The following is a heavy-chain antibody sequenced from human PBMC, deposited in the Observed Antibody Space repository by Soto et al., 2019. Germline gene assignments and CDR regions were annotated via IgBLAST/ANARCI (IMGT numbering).Heavy chain of an antibody. Sequence: GSLRLSCAASGFTFGNYWMHWVRQAPGKGLEWVSRMNSVGSTTNYADSVKGRFTVSRDNARNTLHLQMNSLRAEDTAVYYCATAEVDYWGPGTLVTVSS. CDR3: ATAEVDY. J-gene: IGHJ4*02. CDR1: GFTFGNYW. CDR2: MNSVGSTT. V-gene: IGHV3-74*01.